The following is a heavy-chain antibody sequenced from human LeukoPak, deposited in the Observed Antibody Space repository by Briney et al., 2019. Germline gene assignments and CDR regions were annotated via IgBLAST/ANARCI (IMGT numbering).Heavy chain of an antibody. D-gene: IGHD6-19*01. J-gene: IGHJ4*02. CDR2: VDPNSGKA. Sequence: EASVKVSCKASGYTITAYYIHWVRQAPGQGLEWMGWVDPNSGKANYAQKFQGRATMTRDTSINTAYMEVSWLRSDDTAVYYCARDISGPLDFWGQGTRVTVSS. V-gene: IGHV1-2*02. CDR1: GYTITAYY. CDR3: ARDISGPLDF.